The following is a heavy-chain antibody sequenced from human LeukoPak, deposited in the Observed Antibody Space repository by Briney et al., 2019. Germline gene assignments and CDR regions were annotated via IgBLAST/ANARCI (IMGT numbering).Heavy chain of an antibody. J-gene: IGHJ1*01. Sequence: PSETLSLTCTVSGGSVSSGSYYWSWIRQPPGKGLEWIGYIYHSGSTNYNPSLQSRVTIPVDTSKNQFSLNLNSVTAADTAVYYCARGGAARLHFQNWGQGTLVTVSS. CDR3: ARGGAARLHFQN. CDR1: GGSVSSGSYY. V-gene: IGHV4-61*01. D-gene: IGHD6-6*01. CDR2: IYHSGST.